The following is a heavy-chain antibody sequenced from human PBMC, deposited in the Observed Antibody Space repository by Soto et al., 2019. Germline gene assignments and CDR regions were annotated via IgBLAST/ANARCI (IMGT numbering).Heavy chain of an antibody. J-gene: IGHJ4*02. Sequence: PGGSLRLSCAASGFTFSSYSMNWVRQAPGKGLKWVSYISSSSSTIYYADSVKGRFTISRDNAKNSLYLQMNSLRDEDTAVYYCARDPNYYDSSGYSLSSYWGQGTLVTVSS. D-gene: IGHD3-22*01. CDR1: GFTFSSYS. V-gene: IGHV3-48*02. CDR3: ARDPNYYDSSGYSLSSY. CDR2: ISSSSSTI.